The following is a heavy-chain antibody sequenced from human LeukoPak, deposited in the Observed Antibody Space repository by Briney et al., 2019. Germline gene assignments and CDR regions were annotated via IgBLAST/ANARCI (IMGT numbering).Heavy chain of an antibody. CDR1: GFTFSSYA. CDR3: AKGAYSSSWPYGMDV. Sequence: LGGSLRLSCAAAGFTFSSYAMSWVRQAPGKGLEWVSVISGSGGSSYYADSVKGRFTISRDNSKNTLYLQMNSLRAEDTAVYYCAKGAYSSSWPYGMDVWGQGTTVTVSS. J-gene: IGHJ6*02. CDR2: ISGSGGSS. D-gene: IGHD6-13*01. V-gene: IGHV3-23*01.